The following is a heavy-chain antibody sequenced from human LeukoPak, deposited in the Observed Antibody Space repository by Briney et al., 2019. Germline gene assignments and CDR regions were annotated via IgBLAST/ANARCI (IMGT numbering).Heavy chain of an antibody. CDR2: IIPIFGTA. D-gene: IGHD6-6*01. V-gene: IGHV1-69*13. Sequence: EASVKVSCKASGGTFSSYAISWVRQAPGQGLEWMGGIIPIFGTANYAQKFQGRVTITADESTSTAYMELSSLRSEDTAVYYCARDRYSSSPGYYYYYMDVWGKGTTVTVSS. J-gene: IGHJ6*03. CDR3: ARDRYSSSPGYYYYYMDV. CDR1: GGTFSSYA.